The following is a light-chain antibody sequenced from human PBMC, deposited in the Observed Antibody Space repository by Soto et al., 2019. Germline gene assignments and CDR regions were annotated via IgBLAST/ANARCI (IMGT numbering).Light chain of an antibody. Sequence: EIVLTQSPATLSLSPGERATLSCRASQSVSSYLAWYQQKPSQATRLLIYDASNRSTGIPARFSGSGSGTDFTLTISSLEPEDFAVYYCQQRSNWPPITFGQGKRLDIK. CDR2: DAS. V-gene: IGKV3-11*01. J-gene: IGKJ5*01. CDR3: QQRSNWPPIT. CDR1: QSVSSY.